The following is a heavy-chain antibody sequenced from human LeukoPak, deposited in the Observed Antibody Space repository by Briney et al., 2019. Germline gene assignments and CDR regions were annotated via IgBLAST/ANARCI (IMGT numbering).Heavy chain of an antibody. Sequence: ASVNVSCKVSGYTLTELSMHWVRQAPGKGLEWMGGFDPEDGETIYAQKFQGRVTMTEDTSTDTAYMELSSLRSEDTAVYYCATDDYSNYYYGMDVWGQGTTVTVSS. J-gene: IGHJ6*02. D-gene: IGHD4-11*01. CDR3: ATDDYSNYYYGMDV. V-gene: IGHV1-24*01. CDR1: GYTLTELS. CDR2: FDPEDGET.